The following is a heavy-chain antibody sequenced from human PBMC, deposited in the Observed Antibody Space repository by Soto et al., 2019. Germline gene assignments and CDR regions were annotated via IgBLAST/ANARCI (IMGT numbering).Heavy chain of an antibody. D-gene: IGHD3-22*01. J-gene: IGHJ4*02. Sequence: GGSLRLSCAASGFTFSSYGMHWVRQAPGKGLEWVAVISYDGSNKYYADSVKGRFTISRDNSKNTLYLQMNSLRAEDTVVYYCANGDDSSGYYYFDYWGQGTLVTVSS. CDR1: GFTFSSYG. CDR2: ISYDGSNK. CDR3: ANGDDSSGYYYFDY. V-gene: IGHV3-30*18.